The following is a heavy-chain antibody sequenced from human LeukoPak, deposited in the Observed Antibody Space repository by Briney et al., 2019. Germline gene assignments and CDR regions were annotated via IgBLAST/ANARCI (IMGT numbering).Heavy chain of an antibody. CDR2: IYRSGST. D-gene: IGHD6-19*01. Sequence: SETLSLTCTVSGGSISGFYWSWIRQPADRGLEWIGHIYRSGSTDFNPSLKRRVTMSADTSKSQFSLKLSSVTAADTALYYCARGGGSTSGYYSGVFDVWGQGTMVTVSS. J-gene: IGHJ3*01. V-gene: IGHV4-4*07. CDR1: GGSISGFY. CDR3: ARGGGSTSGYYSGVFDV.